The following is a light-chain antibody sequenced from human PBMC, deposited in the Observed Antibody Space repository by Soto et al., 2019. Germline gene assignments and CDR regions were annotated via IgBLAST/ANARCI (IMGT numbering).Light chain of an antibody. J-gene: IGKJ4*02. Sequence: EIVMTQSPATLSVSPGERATLSCRASQSVNSNLAWYRQKPGQAPRLLISDASTRVTGVPARFSGSGSGTEITLTIYTLHSEVSGIYYCPHYNLWPPRSFGGGTKVEIK. CDR1: QSVNSN. CDR2: DAS. CDR3: PHYNLWPPRS. V-gene: IGKV3-15*01.